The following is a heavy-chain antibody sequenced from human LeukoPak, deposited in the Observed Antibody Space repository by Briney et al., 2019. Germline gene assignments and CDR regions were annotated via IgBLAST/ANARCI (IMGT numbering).Heavy chain of an antibody. CDR2: ISSSSSYI. CDR1: GFTFSSYS. J-gene: IGHJ4*02. CDR3: ARDHRDYYFDY. Sequence: GGSLRLSCAASGFTFSSYSMNWVRQAPGKGLEWVSSISSSSSYIYYADSVKCRFTISRDNAKNSLYLQMNSLRAEDTAVYYCARDHRDYYFDYWGQGTLVTVSS. V-gene: IGHV3-21*01.